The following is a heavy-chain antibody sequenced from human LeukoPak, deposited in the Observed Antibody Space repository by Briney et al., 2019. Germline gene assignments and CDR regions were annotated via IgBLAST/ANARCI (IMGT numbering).Heavy chain of an antibody. V-gene: IGHV4-34*01. Sequence: PSETLSLTCAVYGGSFSDYSWTWIRQPPGKGLEWIGEINQSGGTNHNPTLMSRVIMSADTSKNQISLKVYSVTAADTAVYYCARVGYTFSINDWSRTGLGAYPTKYHYYMDVWGKGTTVTVSS. CDR3: ARVGYTFSINDWSRTGLGAYPTKYHYYMDV. CDR1: GGSFSDYS. J-gene: IGHJ6*03. CDR2: INQSGGT. D-gene: IGHD5-18*01.